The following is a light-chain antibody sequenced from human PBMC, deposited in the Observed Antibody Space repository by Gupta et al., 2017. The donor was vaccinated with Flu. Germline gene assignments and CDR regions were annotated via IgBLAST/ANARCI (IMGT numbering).Light chain of an antibody. CDR1: SSDVGGYNY. Sequence: SSLTQPASVSGSPGPSITISCTGTSSDVGGYNYVSWYQQHPGKAPKLMIYEVSNRPSGVANRLSGSKSGNTASLTISGRQAEDEADYYCSSYTSSNFWVFGGGTKLTVL. CDR3: SSYTSSNFWV. CDR2: EVS. V-gene: IGLV2-14*01. J-gene: IGLJ3*02.